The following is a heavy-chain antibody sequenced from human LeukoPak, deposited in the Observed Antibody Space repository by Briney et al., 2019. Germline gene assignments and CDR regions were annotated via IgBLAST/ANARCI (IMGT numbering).Heavy chain of an antibody. Sequence: GGSLRLSCAASGFTFSSYGVHWVRQAPGKGLEWVAVIWYDGSNKYYADSVKGRFTISRDNSKNTLYLQMNSLRAEDTAVYYCARGGVDCSSTSCYPYRPDFDYWGQGTLVTVSS. CDR2: IWYDGSNK. CDR1: GFTFSSYG. CDR3: ARGGVDCSSTSCYPYRPDFDY. V-gene: IGHV3-33*01. J-gene: IGHJ4*02. D-gene: IGHD2-2*01.